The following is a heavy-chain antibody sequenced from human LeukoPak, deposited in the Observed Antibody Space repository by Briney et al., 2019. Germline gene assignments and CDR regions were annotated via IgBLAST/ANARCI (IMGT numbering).Heavy chain of an antibody. CDR3: AKSRGESRGASNY. J-gene: IGHJ4*02. Sequence: GGPLRLSCAACVFTYSSYAMNWVREAPGEGLEWVSFISGSGDSPYYADSVEGRFTISRDNSKNTLYLQMNSLRAEETAVYYCAKSRGESRGASNYWGQGTLVTVSS. V-gene: IGHV3-23*01. D-gene: IGHD1-26*01. CDR1: VFTYSSYA. CDR2: ISGSGDSP.